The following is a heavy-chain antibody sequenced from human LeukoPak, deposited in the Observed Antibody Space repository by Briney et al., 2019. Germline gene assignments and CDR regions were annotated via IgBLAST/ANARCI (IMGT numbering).Heavy chain of an antibody. V-gene: IGHV4-59*08. D-gene: IGHD4-17*01. CDR1: GGSISSYY. J-gene: IGHJ6*02. Sequence: SETLSLTCTVSGGSISSYYWSWIRQPPGKGLEWIGYIYYSGSTNYNPSLKSRVTTSVDTSKNQFSLKLSSVTAADTAVYYCARHLSDYGDYYYYGMDVWGQGTTVTVSS. CDR3: ARHLSDYGDYYYYGMDV. CDR2: IYYSGST.